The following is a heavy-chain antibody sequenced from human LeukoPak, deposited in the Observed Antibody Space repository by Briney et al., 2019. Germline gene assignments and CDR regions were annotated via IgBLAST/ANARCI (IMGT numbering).Heavy chain of an antibody. Sequence: PSETLSLTCSVSGGSISSSNYYWGWIRQPPGKGLEWIGSMYYSGSTYYNPSLKSRVTISVDTSKNQLSLKLSSVTAADTAVYYCARLDRYSSGWGDYWGQGTLVTVSS. J-gene: IGHJ4*02. CDR3: ARLDRYSSGWGDY. CDR1: GGSISSSNYY. D-gene: IGHD6-19*01. CDR2: MYYSGST. V-gene: IGHV4-39*01.